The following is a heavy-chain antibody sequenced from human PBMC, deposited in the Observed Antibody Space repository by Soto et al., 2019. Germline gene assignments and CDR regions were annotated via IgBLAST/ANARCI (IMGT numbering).Heavy chain of an antibody. CDR3: ARVGSISPQDY. V-gene: IGHV1-8*01. J-gene: IGHJ4*02. D-gene: IGHD6-6*01. Sequence: QVQLVQSGAEVKKPGASVKVSCKASGYTFTSYDINWVRQATGQGLEWMGWMNPNSDNTVYTQKLQGRVTMTRNTSISTAYMELSSLRAEDTAVYYCARVGSISPQDYLGQGTLVTVSS. CDR2: MNPNSDNT. CDR1: GYTFTSYD.